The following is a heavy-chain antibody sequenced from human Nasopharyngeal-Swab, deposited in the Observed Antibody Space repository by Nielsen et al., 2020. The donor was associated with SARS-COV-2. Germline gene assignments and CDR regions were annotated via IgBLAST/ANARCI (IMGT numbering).Heavy chain of an antibody. V-gene: IGHV3-74*01. CDR3: AKNQLLIYDVFNL. D-gene: IGHD2-2*01. CDR2: IDTGGTRT. Sequence: GESLKISCAASGFSFSSFWMHWVRQVPGEGLVWVSRIDTGGTRTDYAESVKGRFTISRDNAKNSLYLQMNSLRAEDTALYYCAKNQLLIYDVFNLWGQGTMVTVSS. CDR1: GFSFSSFW. J-gene: IGHJ3*01.